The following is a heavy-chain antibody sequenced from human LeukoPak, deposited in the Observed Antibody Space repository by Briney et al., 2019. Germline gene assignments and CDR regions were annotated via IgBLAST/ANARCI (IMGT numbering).Heavy chain of an antibody. Sequence: PGGSLRLSCAASGFTFISYEMNWVRQAPGKGLEWVSSISSSSSYIYYADSVKGRFTISRDNAKNSLYLQMNSLRAEDTAVYYCASTIKAAADYWGQGTLVTVSP. CDR1: GFTFISYE. CDR3: ASTIKAAADY. CDR2: ISSSSSYI. D-gene: IGHD6-13*01. J-gene: IGHJ4*02. V-gene: IGHV3-21*01.